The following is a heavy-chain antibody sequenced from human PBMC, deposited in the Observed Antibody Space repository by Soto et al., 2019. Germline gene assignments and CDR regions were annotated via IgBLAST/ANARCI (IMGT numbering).Heavy chain of an antibody. V-gene: IGHV4-39*01. CDR2: IYYSGST. J-gene: IGHJ4*02. CDR1: GFSVSSSNYY. Sequence: SETLSLTCTVSGFSVSSSNYYWGWIRQSPGKGLEWIGSIYYSGSTYYNPSLESRVTISVDKSKNQFSLKVISVTAADTAVYYCARLEGLATISYYFDYWGQGTLVTVSS. CDR3: ARLEGLATISYYFDY. D-gene: IGHD3-9*01.